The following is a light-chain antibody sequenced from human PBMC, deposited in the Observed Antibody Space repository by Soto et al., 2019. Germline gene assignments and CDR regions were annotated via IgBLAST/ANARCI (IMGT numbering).Light chain of an antibody. CDR1: QSVLYSSNNKNY. CDR2: WAS. CDR3: QQYYSTSQT. V-gene: IGKV4-1*01. J-gene: IGKJ1*01. Sequence: DIVMTQSPDSLAASLGERATINCKSSQSVLYSSNNKNYLAWYQQKPGQPPKLLIYWASTRESGVPDRFSGAGSGTDFTLTISSLQAEDVAVYYCQQYYSTSQTFGQGTKVDIK.